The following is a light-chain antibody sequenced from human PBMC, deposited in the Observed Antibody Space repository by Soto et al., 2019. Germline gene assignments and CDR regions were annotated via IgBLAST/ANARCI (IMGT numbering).Light chain of an antibody. Sequence: DIQMTQSPSSVSASVGDRVTITCRASQGISSWVAWYRQKPGKAPKLLIYAASSLQSGVPSRFSGSESERDFSLTISSLQPEDFATYYCQQSNSFPPTFGQGTKVEIK. CDR1: QGISSW. V-gene: IGKV1-12*01. CDR3: QQSNSFPPT. J-gene: IGKJ1*01. CDR2: AAS.